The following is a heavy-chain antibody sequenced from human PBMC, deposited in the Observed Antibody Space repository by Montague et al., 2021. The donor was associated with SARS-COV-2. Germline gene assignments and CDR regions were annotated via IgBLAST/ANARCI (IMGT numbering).Heavy chain of an antibody. CDR3: ARTGWYRSHGTTGNWFDP. Sequence: SETLSLTCTVSGYSISSSNWRGWIRQPPGKGLEGIGYINYSRSTYYNQSLKSRVITSADTTKDQLSLELSAVIAVDTAAYYCARTGWYRSHGTTGNWFDPWGQGTLVTVSS. J-gene: IGHJ5*01. CDR2: INYSRST. D-gene: IGHD1-7*01. CDR1: GYSISSSNW. V-gene: IGHV4-28*01.